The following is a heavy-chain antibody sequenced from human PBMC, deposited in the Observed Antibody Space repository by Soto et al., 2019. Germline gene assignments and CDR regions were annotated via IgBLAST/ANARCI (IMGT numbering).Heavy chain of an antibody. V-gene: IGHV4-34*01. CDR3: ARLLDYDRYYFDY. D-gene: IGHD3-3*01. Sequence: QVQLQQWGAGLLKPSETLSLTCAVYGGSFSGYYWSWIRQPPGKGLEWIGEINHSGSTNYNPSLKSPVTISVDTSKTQFSLKLSSVTAADTAVYYCARLLDYDRYYFDYWGQGTLVTVSS. CDR2: INHSGST. CDR1: GGSFSGYY. J-gene: IGHJ4*02.